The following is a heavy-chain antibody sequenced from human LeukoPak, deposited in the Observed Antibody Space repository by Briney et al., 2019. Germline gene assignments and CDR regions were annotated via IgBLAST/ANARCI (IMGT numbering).Heavy chain of an antibody. Sequence: ASVKVSCKASGYTFTSYGISWVRQAPGQPLEWMGWISAYNGNTNYAQKFQGRVTMTRVTSKRTVYMEVRGLRSEDTDVYYCARDVGDCSSTSCPNPEDNWFDPWGQGTLVTVSS. D-gene: IGHD2-2*01. CDR2: ISAYNGNT. V-gene: IGHV1-18*01. CDR1: GYTFTSYG. CDR3: ARDVGDCSSTSCPNPEDNWFDP. J-gene: IGHJ5*02.